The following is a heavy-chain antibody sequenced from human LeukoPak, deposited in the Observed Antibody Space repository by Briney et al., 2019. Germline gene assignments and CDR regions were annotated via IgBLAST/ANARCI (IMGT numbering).Heavy chain of an antibody. CDR2: IYYSGST. D-gene: IGHD3-10*01. V-gene: IGHV4-59*01. CDR3: ARTLTYGSGSNWFDP. J-gene: IGHJ5*02. Sequence: SETLSLTCTVSGGSISSYYWSWIRQPPGKGLEWIGYIYYSGSTNYNPSLKSRVTISVDTSKNQFSLKLSSVTAADTAVYYCARTLTYGSGSNWFDPWGQGTLVTVSS. CDR1: GGSISSYY.